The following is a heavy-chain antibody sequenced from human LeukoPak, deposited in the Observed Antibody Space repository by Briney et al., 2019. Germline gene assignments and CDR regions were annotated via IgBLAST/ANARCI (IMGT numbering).Heavy chain of an antibody. CDR1: GGSISSYY. D-gene: IGHD3-10*01. J-gene: IGHJ4*02. V-gene: IGHV4-59*01. CDR2: IYYSGST. CDR3: ARDRGSGSIFDY. Sequence: SETLSLTCTVSGGSISSYYWSWLRQPPGKGLEWIGYIYYSGSTNYNPSLKSRVTISVDTSKNQSSLKLSSVTAADTAVYYCARDRGSGSIFDYWGQGTLVTVSS.